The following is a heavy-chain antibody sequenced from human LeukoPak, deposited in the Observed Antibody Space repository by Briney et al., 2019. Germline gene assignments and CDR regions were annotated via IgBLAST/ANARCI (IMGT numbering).Heavy chain of an antibody. Sequence: SETLSLTCTVSGGSISSSSYYWGWIRQPPGKGLEWIGSIYYSGSTYYNPSLKSRVTISVDTSKNQFSLKLSSVTAADTAVYYCARGGDTTDYWGQGTLVTVSS. CDR3: ARGGDTTDY. CDR1: GGSISSSSYY. D-gene: IGHD3-10*01. J-gene: IGHJ4*02. V-gene: IGHV4-39*07. CDR2: IYYSGST.